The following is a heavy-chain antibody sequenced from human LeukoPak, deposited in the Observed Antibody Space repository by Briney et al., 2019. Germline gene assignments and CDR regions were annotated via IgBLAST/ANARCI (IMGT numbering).Heavy chain of an antibody. D-gene: IGHD3-22*01. CDR2: INHSGST. CDR3: ARAGSSGYSSYYYGMDV. CDR1: GGSFSGYY. Sequence: SETLSLTCAVYGGSFSGYYWSWIRQPPGKGLEWIGEINHSGSTNYNPSLKGRVTISVDTSKNQFSLKLSSVTAADTAVYYCARAGSSGYSSYYYGMDVWGQGTTVTVSS. J-gene: IGHJ6*02. V-gene: IGHV4-34*01.